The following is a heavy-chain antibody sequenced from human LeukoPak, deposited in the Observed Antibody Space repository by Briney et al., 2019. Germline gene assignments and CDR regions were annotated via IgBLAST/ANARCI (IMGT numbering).Heavy chain of an antibody. CDR1: GGSISSYY. Sequence: SETLSLTCTVSGGSISSYYWSWIRQPPGKGLEWIGYIYYSGSTNYNPSLKSRVTISVDTPKNQFSLKLSSVTAADTAVYYCARVLAYCGGDCPYYYYYYMDVWGKETTVTVSS. CDR3: ARVLAYCGGDCPYYYYYYMDV. CDR2: IYYSGST. D-gene: IGHD2-21*02. V-gene: IGHV4-59*01. J-gene: IGHJ6*03.